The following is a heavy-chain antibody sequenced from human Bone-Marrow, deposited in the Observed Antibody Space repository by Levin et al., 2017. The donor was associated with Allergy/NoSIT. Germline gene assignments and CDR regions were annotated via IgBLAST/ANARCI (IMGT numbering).Heavy chain of an antibody. CDR2: IIPIYRAA. J-gene: IGHJ6*02. CDR3: ARDSHSISYHLFGMDV. CDR1: GGTFNSYA. V-gene: IGHV1-69*01. D-gene: IGHD6-13*01. Sequence: KISCKASGGTFNSYAVSWVRQAPGQGLEWMGGIIPIYRAANYAQKFQGRVTIVADESTSTAYMELRSLRYEDTAVYYCARDSHSISYHLFGMDVWGQGTTVTVSS.